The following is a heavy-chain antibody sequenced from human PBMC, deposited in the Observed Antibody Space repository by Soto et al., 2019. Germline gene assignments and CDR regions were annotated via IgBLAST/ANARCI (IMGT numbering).Heavy chain of an antibody. V-gene: IGHV4-30-4*01. CDR2: IYYSGST. CDR1: KGSISSGDYY. CDR3: ASAGGEDAFDI. Sequence: QVQLQESGPGLVKPSQVASLTCTDSKGSISSGDYYWSWIRQPPGKGLEWIGYIYYSGSTYYNPSLKSRVTISVDTSKNQFSLKLSSVTDADTAVYYCASAGGEDAFDIWGQGTMVTVSS. D-gene: IGHD3-10*01. J-gene: IGHJ3*02.